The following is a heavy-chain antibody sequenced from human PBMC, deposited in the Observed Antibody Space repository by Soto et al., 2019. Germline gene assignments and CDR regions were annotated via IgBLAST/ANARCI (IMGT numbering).Heavy chain of an antibody. J-gene: IGHJ6*02. V-gene: IGHV3-30*02. Sequence: GGSLRLSCEASGFTFRTFCMHWVRQAPGKGLEWVALIRNDGTEMYYADSVKGRFTISRDNAKNSLYLQMNSLRDEDTAVYYCARVLVRFWSGSEPLDVWGQGTTVTVSS. CDR2: IRNDGTEM. CDR1: GFTFRTFC. CDR3: ARVLVRFWSGSEPLDV. D-gene: IGHD3-3*01.